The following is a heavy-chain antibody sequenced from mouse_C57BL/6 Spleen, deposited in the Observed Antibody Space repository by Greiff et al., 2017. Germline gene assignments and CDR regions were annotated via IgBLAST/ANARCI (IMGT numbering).Heavy chain of an antibody. D-gene: IGHD2-14*01. CDR2: IYPGDGDT. J-gene: IGHJ1*03. CDR1: GYAFSSYW. CDR3: ARGGARVYRNYGYFDV. V-gene: IGHV1-80*01. Sequence: VKVVESGAELVKPGASVKISCKASGYAFSSYWMNWVKQRPGKGLEWIGQIYPGDGDTNYNGKFKGKATLTADKSSSTAYMQLSSLTSEDSAVYFCARGGARVYRNYGYFDVWGTGTTVTVSS.